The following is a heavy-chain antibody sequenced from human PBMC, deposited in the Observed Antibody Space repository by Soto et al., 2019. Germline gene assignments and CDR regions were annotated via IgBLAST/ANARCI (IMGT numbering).Heavy chain of an antibody. D-gene: IGHD3-3*01. Sequence: QVQLQESGPGLVKPSGTLSLTCAVSGGSISSSNWWRWVRQPPGKGLEWIGEIYHSGSTNYNPSLKSRVTISVDKSKNQCSLKLSSVTAADTAVYYGARGSITIFGVVTLDYWGQGTLVTVSS. V-gene: IGHV4-4*02. J-gene: IGHJ4*02. CDR1: GGSISSSNW. CDR3: ARGSITIFGVVTLDY. CDR2: IYHSGST.